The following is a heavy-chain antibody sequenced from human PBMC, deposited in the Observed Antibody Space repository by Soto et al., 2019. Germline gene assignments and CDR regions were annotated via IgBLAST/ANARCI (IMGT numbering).Heavy chain of an antibody. D-gene: IGHD5-12*01. CDR3: ARDRAIISAPTKEYVFEI. CDR1: DGSISNFY. CDR2: ISSSGNT. Sequence: PSETLSLTCTVSDGSISNFYWSWIRQPPGKGLEWIGYISSSGNTNYNPSLKSRVTLSVDTSKSQFSLKMSSVTTADTAVYYCARDRAIISAPTKEYVFEIWGQGTVVTVSS. V-gene: IGHV4-59*01. J-gene: IGHJ4*03.